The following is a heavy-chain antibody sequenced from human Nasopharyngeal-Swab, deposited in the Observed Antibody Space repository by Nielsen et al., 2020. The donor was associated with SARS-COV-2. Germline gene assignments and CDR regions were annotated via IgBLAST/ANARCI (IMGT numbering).Heavy chain of an antibody. D-gene: IGHD2-8*02. V-gene: IGHV3-7*01. J-gene: IGHJ4*02. Sequence: GVLKISCAAPGFTFSSSWMNWFRQAPEKGLEWVANINQDGSAQNYVDSVRGRLTISRDNTKNSLYLRMDSLRIEDTGVYYCARDRVFGYTGAWNSVFDYWGQGTLVAVSS. CDR3: ARDRVFGYTGAWNSVFDY. CDR1: GFTFSSSW. CDR2: INQDGSAQ.